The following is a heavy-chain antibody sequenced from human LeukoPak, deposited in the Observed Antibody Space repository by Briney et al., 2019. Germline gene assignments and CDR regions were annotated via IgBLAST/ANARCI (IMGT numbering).Heavy chain of an antibody. J-gene: IGHJ4*02. CDR3: ARMEKEYYDILTGYYSSSPIDY. Sequence: PSETLSLTCTVSGGSISSYYWSWIRQPAGKGLEWIWRIYTSGSTNYNPSLKSRVTMSVDTSKNQFSLKLSSVTAADTAVYYCARMEKEYYDILTGYYSSSPIDYWGQGTLVTVSS. D-gene: IGHD3-9*01. CDR2: IYTSGST. V-gene: IGHV4-4*07. CDR1: GGSISSYY.